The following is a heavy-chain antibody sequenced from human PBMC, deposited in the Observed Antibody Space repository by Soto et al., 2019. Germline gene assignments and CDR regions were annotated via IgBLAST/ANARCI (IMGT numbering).Heavy chain of an antibody. Sequence: SVKVSCKASGGTFDSYGINWVRQAPGQGPEWMGGLIPIFGTPNYAQKFQGRVTISADDSTSTAYMELSSLRYEDTAVYYCATMGATVYLFDNWGQGTLVTVSS. CDR2: LIPIFGTP. CDR1: GGTFDSYG. V-gene: IGHV1-69*13. J-gene: IGHJ4*02. CDR3: ATMGATVYLFDN. D-gene: IGHD1-26*01.